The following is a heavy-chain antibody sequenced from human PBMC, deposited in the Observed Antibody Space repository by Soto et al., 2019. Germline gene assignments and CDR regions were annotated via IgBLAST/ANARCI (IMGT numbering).Heavy chain of an antibody. CDR2: INGGTGQT. CDR1: GYSFSTYA. V-gene: IGHV1-3*01. CDR3: ARGKGMEENYYYYGLDI. D-gene: IGHD1-1*01. J-gene: IGHJ6*02. Sequence: GASVKVSCKASGYSFSTYAMHWVRQAPGQSLEGMGWINGGTGQTKFSQRFQDRITITRDTSASTAYMELSSLRSEDTAVYYCARGKGMEENYYYYGLDIWGQGTTVAFSS.